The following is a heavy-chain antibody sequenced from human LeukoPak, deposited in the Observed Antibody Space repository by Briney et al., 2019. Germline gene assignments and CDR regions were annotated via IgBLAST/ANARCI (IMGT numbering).Heavy chain of an antibody. V-gene: IGHV4-39*01. D-gene: IGHD4-17*01. CDR3: ARHTVTTSPYFDY. Sequence: SETLSLTCTVSGGSISSSSYYWGWIRQPPGTGLEWIGSIYYSGSTYYNPSLKSRVTISVDTSKNQFSLKLSSVTAADTAVYYCARHTVTTSPYFDYWGQGTLVTVSS. J-gene: IGHJ4*02. CDR2: IYYSGST. CDR1: GGSISSSSYY.